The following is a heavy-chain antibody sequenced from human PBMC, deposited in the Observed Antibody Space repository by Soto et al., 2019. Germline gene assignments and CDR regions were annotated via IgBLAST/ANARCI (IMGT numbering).Heavy chain of an antibody. Sequence: PGVSMRLSSTAAGLNFISYGMNWVSKETGKGLEWVSSISSSSSYIYYADSVKGRFTISRDNSKNTLYLQMNSLRAEDTSVYYCAKEGGLSGSYYISSSYYFDYWGQGTLVTVSS. V-gene: IGHV3-21*01. CDR3: AKEGGLSGSYYISSSYYFDY. D-gene: IGHD1-26*01. CDR2: ISSSSSYI. CDR1: GLNFISYG. J-gene: IGHJ4*02.